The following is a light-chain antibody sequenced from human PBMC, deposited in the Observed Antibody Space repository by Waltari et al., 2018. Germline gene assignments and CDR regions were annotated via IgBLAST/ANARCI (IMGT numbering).Light chain of an antibody. J-gene: IGLJ3*02. Sequence: QTVVTQEPSLSVSPGGTVTLTCALSSGSVSSTSYPTWYQQTPGQPPRPHVYKGISRSSGVPDRFSGSILGNTAALTITGAQADDESDYYCSMYMGSGVWVFGGGTKLTVL. V-gene: IGLV8-61*01. CDR2: KGI. CDR1: SGSVSSTSY. CDR3: SMYMGSGVWV.